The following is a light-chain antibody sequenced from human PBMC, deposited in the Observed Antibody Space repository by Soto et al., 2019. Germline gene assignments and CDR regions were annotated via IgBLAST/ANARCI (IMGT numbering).Light chain of an antibody. Sequence: QSALTQPASVSGSPGQSITISCTGASSDVGNCNCVSWYQQHPGKAPKLMIYEVSNRPSGVSDRFSGSKAGNTASLTISGLQAEDEADYYCSSFTTSSTRVFGGGTKVTVL. CDR1: SSDVGNCNC. CDR2: EVS. CDR3: SSFTTSSTRV. J-gene: IGLJ3*02. V-gene: IGLV2-14*01.